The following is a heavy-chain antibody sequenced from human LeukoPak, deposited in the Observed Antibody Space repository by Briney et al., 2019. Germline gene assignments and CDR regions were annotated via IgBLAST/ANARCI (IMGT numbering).Heavy chain of an antibody. CDR3: ASREGYYYDSSGIALGI. J-gene: IGHJ4*02. CDR2: ISSGSTTI. CDR1: GFTFSDYS. D-gene: IGHD3-22*01. Sequence: GGSLRLSCAASGFTFSDYSMTWVRQAPGKGLERVSYISSGSTTIYYAESVKGRFTISRDNAKKSLYLQMNSLRAEDTAVYYCASREGYYYDSSGIALGIWGQGTLVTVSS. V-gene: IGHV3-48*01.